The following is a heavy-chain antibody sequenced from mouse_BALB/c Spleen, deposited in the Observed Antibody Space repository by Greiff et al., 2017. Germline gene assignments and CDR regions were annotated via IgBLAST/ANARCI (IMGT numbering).Heavy chain of an antibody. J-gene: IGHJ4*01. V-gene: IGHV1S56*01. CDR3: ARGDYYGSSYAMDY. CDR2: IYPGNVNT. Sequence: VQLQQSGPELVKPGASVRISCKASGYTFTSYYIHWVKQRPGQGLEWIGWIYPGNVNTKYNEKFKGKATLTADKSSSTAYMQLSSLTSEDSAVYFCARGDYYGSSYAMDYWGQGTSVTVSS. D-gene: IGHD1-1*01. CDR1: GYTFTSYY.